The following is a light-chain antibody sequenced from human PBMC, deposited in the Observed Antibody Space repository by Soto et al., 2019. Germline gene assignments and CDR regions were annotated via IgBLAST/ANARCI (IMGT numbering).Light chain of an antibody. Sequence: DIPMTQSPSSLSASVGARVTITCRASQGISKSLGWYQQKPGKVPQLLIYAASTLQSGVPSRFSGSGSGTDFTLTISSLQPEDVATYCCQKYNSAPFTFGPGTTVDIK. CDR2: AAS. J-gene: IGKJ3*01. V-gene: IGKV1-27*01. CDR1: QGISKS. CDR3: QKYNSAPFT.